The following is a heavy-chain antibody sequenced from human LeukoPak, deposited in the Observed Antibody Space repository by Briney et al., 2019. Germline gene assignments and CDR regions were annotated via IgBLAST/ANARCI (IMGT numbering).Heavy chain of an antibody. CDR3: AKGGTEKTGIVYYYYMDV. CDR2: ISGSGGST. J-gene: IGHJ6*03. V-gene: IGHV3-23*01. CDR1: GFTFSSYG. D-gene: IGHD1-1*01. Sequence: PGGSLRLSCAASGFTFSSYGMSWVRQAPGKGLEWVSAISGSGGSTYYADSVKGRFTISRDNSKNTLYLQMNSLRGDGTAVYYCAKGGTEKTGIVYYYYMDVWGKGTTVTVSS.